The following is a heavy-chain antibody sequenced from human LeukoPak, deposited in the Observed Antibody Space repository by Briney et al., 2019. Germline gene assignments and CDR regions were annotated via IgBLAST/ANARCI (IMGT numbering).Heavy chain of an antibody. CDR2: IYYSGST. V-gene: IGHV4-31*03. Sequence: SETLSLTCTVSGGSISSGGYYWSWIRQHPGKGLEWIGYIYYSGSTYYNPSLKSRVTISVDTSKNQFSLKLSSVTAADTAVYYCARRWAARRAFAIWGQGTMVTVSS. CDR3: ARRWAARRAFAI. D-gene: IGHD6-6*01. J-gene: IGHJ3*02. CDR1: GGSISSGGYY.